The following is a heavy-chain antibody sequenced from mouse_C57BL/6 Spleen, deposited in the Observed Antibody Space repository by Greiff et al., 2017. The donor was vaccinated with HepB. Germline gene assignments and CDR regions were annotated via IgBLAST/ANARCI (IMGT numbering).Heavy chain of an antibody. CDR3: ARCLLRYYFDY. J-gene: IGHJ2*01. Sequence: EVQLQQSGPELVKPGASVKMSCKASGYTFTDYNMHWVKQSHGKSLEWIGYINPNNGGTSYNQKFKGKATLTVNKSSSTAYMALRSLTSEASAVYYCARCLLRYYFDYWGQGTTLTVSS. CDR2: INPNNGGT. V-gene: IGHV1-22*01. D-gene: IGHD1-1*01. CDR1: GYTFTDYN.